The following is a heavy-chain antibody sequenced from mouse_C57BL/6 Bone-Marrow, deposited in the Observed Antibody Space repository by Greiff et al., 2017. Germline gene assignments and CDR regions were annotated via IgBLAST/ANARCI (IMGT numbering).Heavy chain of an antibody. J-gene: IGHJ4*01. V-gene: IGHV5-6*01. CDR3: ASPYYYGSSYGYAMDY. CDR1: GFTFSSYG. CDR2: ISSGGSYT. Sequence: EVKLVESGGDLVKPGGSLKLSCAASGFTFSSYGMSWVRQTPDKRLEWVATISSGGSYTYYPDSVKGRFTISRDNAKNTLYLQVSSLKSEDTAMYYCASPYYYGSSYGYAMDYWGQGTSVTVSS. D-gene: IGHD1-1*01.